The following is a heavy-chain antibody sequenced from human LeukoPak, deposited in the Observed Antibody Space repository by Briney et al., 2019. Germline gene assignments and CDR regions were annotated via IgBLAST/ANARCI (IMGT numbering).Heavy chain of an antibody. CDR1: GFTFSNYG. CDR2: ISYDGSNK. J-gene: IGHJ4*02. CDR3: ARPPSGELTDY. D-gene: IGHD3-10*01. Sequence: GGSLRLSCAASGFTFSNYGMSWVRQAPGKGLEWVAVISYDGSNKYYADSVKGRFTISRDNSKNTLYLQMNSLRAEDTAVYYCARPPSGELTDYWGQGTLVTVSS. V-gene: IGHV3-30*03.